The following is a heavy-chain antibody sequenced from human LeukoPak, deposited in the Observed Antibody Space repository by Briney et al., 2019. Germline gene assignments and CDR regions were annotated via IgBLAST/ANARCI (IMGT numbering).Heavy chain of an antibody. J-gene: IGHJ4*02. Sequence: GGSLRLSCVASGFIFESYSMNWVRQAPGKGLEWVSAISGSGGSTYYADSVKGRFTISRDNSKNTLYLQMNSLRAEDTAVYYCARTVYGDYYFDYWGQGTLVTVSS. CDR3: ARTVYGDYYFDY. D-gene: IGHD4-17*01. CDR1: GFIFESYS. CDR2: ISGSGGST. V-gene: IGHV3-23*01.